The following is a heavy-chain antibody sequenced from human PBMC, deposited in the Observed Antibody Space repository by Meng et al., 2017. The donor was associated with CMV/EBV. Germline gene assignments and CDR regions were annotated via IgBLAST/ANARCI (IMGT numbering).Heavy chain of an antibody. D-gene: IGHD3-3*01. Sequence: SVKVSCKASGGTFSSYTISWVRQAPGQGLEWMGRIIPILGIANYAQKFQGRVTVTADKSTSTAYMELSSLRSEDTAVYYCARVGVPSNYFDYWGQGTLVTVSS. V-gene: IGHV1-69*02. CDR3: ARVGVPSNYFDY. J-gene: IGHJ4*02. CDR2: IIPILGIA. CDR1: GGTFSSYT.